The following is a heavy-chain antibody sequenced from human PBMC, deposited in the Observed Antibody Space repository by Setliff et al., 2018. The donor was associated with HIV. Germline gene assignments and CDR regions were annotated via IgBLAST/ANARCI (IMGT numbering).Heavy chain of an antibody. D-gene: IGHD7-27*01. CDR1: GFSFSSYG. J-gene: IGHJ6*03. Sequence: PGGSLRLSCAASGFSFSSYGMHWVRQAPGKGLEWVALMSYDGGNKFYADSVKGQFTISRDNSKNTLYLQMNSLRPEDTAVYYCAKDPTSHWGYYMDVWGKGTTVTVSS. CDR2: MSYDGGNK. V-gene: IGHV3-30*18. CDR3: AKDPTSHWGYYMDV.